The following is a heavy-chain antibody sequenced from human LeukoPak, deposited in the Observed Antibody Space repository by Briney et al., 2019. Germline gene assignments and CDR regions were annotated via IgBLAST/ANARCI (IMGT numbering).Heavy chain of an antibody. J-gene: IGHJ6*03. CDR3: AKVPSSSRTYYYYYMDV. D-gene: IGHD6-6*01. Sequence: GGSLRLSCAASGFTFSSYAMSWVRHAPGKGLEWVSAISGSGGSTYYADSVKGRFTISRDNSKNTLYLQMNSLRAEDTAVYYCAKVPSSSRTYYYYYMDVWGKGTTVTVSS. CDR2: ISGSGGST. V-gene: IGHV3-23*01. CDR1: GFTFSSYA.